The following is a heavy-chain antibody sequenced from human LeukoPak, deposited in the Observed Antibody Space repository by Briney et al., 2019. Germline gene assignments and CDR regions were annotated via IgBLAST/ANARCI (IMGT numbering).Heavy chain of an antibody. Sequence: GGSLRLSCAVSGFSVSSNYMSWVRQAPGKGLEWVSVIYSGGGIYYADSVKGIFTSSRDSSKNMMYLQLNSLRVEDTAVYFCARDSHKGFWGQGALVTVSS. V-gene: IGHV3-66*01. CDR1: GFSVSSNY. CDR2: IYSGGGI. J-gene: IGHJ4*02. CDR3: ARDSHKGF.